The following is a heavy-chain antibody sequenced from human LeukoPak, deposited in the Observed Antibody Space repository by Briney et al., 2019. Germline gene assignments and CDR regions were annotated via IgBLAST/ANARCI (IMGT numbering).Heavy chain of an antibody. J-gene: IGHJ6*03. CDR1: GGTFSSYA. Sequence: ASVKVSCKASGGTFSSYAISWVRQAPGQGLEWMGRIIPIFGTANYAQKSQGRVTITADKSTSTAYMELSSLRSEDTAVYYCARVREDIVVVPAGGGNYYYMDVWGKGTTVTVSS. V-gene: IGHV1-69*06. CDR2: IIPIFGTA. CDR3: ARVREDIVVVPAGGGNYYYMDV. D-gene: IGHD2-2*01.